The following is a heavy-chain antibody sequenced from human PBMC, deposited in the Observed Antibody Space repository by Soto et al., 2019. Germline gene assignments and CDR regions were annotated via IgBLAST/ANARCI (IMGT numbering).Heavy chain of an antibody. D-gene: IGHD6-19*01. CDR2: ISYDGSNK. V-gene: IGHV3-30*18. J-gene: IGHJ4*02. Sequence: GGSLRLSCAASGFTFSSYGMHWVRQAPGKGLEWVAFISYDGSNKYYADSVKGRFTISRDNSKNTLYLQMNSLRSEDTAMYYCAKDRPGSNGWYKTFDYWGQGTLVTVSS. CDR1: GFTFSSYG. CDR3: AKDRPGSNGWYKTFDY.